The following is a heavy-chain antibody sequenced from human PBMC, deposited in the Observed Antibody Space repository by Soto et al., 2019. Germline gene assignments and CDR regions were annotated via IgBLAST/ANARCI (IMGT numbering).Heavy chain of an antibody. CDR3: VRQRALDSSGHYSDF. V-gene: IGHV5-51*01. Sequence: GESLKISCKGSGYNFTSYWIGWVRQMPGKGLEWMGIIYPGDSDIRYSPSFQGQVIISADRSISTAYLQWTSLKASDTAMYYCVRQRALDSSGHYSDFWGKGTQVTVSS. CDR2: IYPGDSDI. CDR1: GYNFTSYW. J-gene: IGHJ4*02. D-gene: IGHD3-22*01.